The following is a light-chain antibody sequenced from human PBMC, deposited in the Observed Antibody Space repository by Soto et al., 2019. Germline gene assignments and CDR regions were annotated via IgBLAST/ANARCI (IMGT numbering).Light chain of an antibody. CDR2: DNN. J-gene: IGLJ3*02. Sequence: QSVLTQPPAVSAAPGQKVTISCSGSSSNIGKNYVSWYQQPPGTAPKLLIYDNNKRPSGIPDRFSGSKSGTSATLGITGLQTGDEADYYCGTWDNTLSAGVFGGGTKLTVL. V-gene: IGLV1-51*01. CDR1: SSNIGKNY. CDR3: GTWDNTLSAGV.